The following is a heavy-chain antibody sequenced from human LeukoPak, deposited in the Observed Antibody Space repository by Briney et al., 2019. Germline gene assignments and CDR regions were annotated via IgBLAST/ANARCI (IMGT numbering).Heavy chain of an antibody. CDR3: ARVLAVAGVDY. Sequence: PSETLSLTCVVSGYSISSGYYWGWIRQPPGKGLEWIGSIYHSGSTYYSPSLKSRVTISVDTSKNQFSLKLSSVIAADTAVYYCARVLAVAGVDYWGQGTMVTVSS. J-gene: IGHJ4*02. CDR2: IYHSGST. CDR1: GYSISSGYY. V-gene: IGHV4-38-2*01. D-gene: IGHD6-19*01.